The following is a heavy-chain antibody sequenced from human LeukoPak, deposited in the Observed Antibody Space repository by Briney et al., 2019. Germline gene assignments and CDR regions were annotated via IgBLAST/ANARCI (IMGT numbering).Heavy chain of an antibody. D-gene: IGHD3-22*01. CDR1: GYSISSGYY. J-gene: IGHJ5*02. CDR3: ARDLSSGYIMYNWFDP. V-gene: IGHV4-38-2*02. Sequence: SETLSLTCAVSGYSISSGYYWGWNRQPPGKGLEWIGSIYHSGSTYYNPSLKSRVTISVDTSKNQFSLKLSSVTAADTAVYYCARDLSSGYIMYNWFDPWGQGTLVTVSS. CDR2: IYHSGST.